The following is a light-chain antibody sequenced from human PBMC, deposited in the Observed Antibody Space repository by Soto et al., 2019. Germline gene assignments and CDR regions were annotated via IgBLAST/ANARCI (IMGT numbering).Light chain of an antibody. Sequence: DIQMTQSPSTLSASVGDRITITCRASQSISSWLAWYQQKPGKAPKLLIYDASSLESGVPSRFSGSGSGTEFTLTISSLQPDDFATYYCQQYNSYSLTFGGGTKVEIK. CDR2: DAS. CDR3: QQYNSYSLT. J-gene: IGKJ4*01. CDR1: QSISSW. V-gene: IGKV1-5*01.